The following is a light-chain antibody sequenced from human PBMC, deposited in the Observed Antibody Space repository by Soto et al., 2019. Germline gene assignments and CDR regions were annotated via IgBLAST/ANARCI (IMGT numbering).Light chain of an antibody. V-gene: IGLV1-44*01. CDR1: SSTTGSNN. Sequence: QSVLTQPRSASGTPGQRSTISGSGSSSTTGSNNVYWYQQLPGTAPKLLIYSNDKRPSGVPDRFSGSKSGTSASLAITGLQSEDEADYYCAAWDDSLNGVYVFGPGTKVTVL. CDR2: SND. CDR3: AAWDDSLNGVYV. J-gene: IGLJ1*01.